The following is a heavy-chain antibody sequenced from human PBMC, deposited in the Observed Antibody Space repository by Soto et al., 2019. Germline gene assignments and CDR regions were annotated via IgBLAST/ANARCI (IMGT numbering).Heavy chain of an antibody. V-gene: IGHV3-21*06. D-gene: IGHD2-21*02. CDR3: ARAYGGNSIDF. CDR2: ISSFSGNI. CDR1: GFTFRSYT. J-gene: IGHJ4*02. Sequence: PGGSLRLSCAGSGFTFRSYTMHWVRQAPGKGLEWVSSISSFSGNIFYADSVKGRFTISRDNAKNSLYLQMNSLRVDDTALYYCARAYGGNSIDFWGQGALVTVSS.